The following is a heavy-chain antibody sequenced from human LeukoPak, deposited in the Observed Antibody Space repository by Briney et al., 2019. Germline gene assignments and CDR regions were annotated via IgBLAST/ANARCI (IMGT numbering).Heavy chain of an antibody. CDR3: ARHAPGYYDN. V-gene: IGHV4-59*08. J-gene: IGHJ4*02. Sequence: KPSETLSLTCTVSGGSINNYYWSWIRQPPGKGLEWIGYIYYSGSTSYNPSLKSRVTISVDTSKNQFSLKLSSVTDADTAVYYCARHAPGYYDNWGQGTLVTPSS. CDR1: GGSINNYY. CDR2: IYYSGST.